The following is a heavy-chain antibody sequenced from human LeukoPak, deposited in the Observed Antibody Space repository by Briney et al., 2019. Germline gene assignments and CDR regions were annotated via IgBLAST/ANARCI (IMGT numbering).Heavy chain of an antibody. D-gene: IGHD2-2*01. CDR1: GFTVSSNY. CDR3: ANHIVVVPAAHLDY. CDR2: IYSGGST. Sequence: PGGSLRLSCGASGFTVSSNYMSWVRQAPGKGLEWVSVIYSGGSTYYADSVKGRFTISRDNSKNTLYLQMNSLRAEDTAVYYCANHIVVVPAAHLDYWGQGTLVTVSS. V-gene: IGHV3-53*01. J-gene: IGHJ4*02.